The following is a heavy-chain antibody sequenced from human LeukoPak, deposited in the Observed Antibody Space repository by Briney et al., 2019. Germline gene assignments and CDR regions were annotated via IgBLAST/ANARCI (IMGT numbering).Heavy chain of an antibody. J-gene: IGHJ4*02. V-gene: IGHV1-2*04. CDR1: GYTFTGYY. CDR2: INPNSGGT. D-gene: IGHD2-21*02. CDR3: ARGCGGDCYSDY. Sequence: ASVKVSCKASGYTFTGYYMHWVRQAPGQGLGWMGWINPNSGGTSYAQKFQGWVTMTRDTSISTAYMELSRLRSDDTAVYYCARGCGGDCYSDYWGQGTLVTVSS.